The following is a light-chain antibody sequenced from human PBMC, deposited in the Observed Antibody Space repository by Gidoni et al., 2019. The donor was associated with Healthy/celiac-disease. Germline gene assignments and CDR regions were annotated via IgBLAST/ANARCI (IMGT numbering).Light chain of an antibody. Sequence: IQMTQSPSSLSASVGDRVTITCRASQSISSYLYWYQQKPGKAPKLLIYAASSLQSRVPSRFSGSGSGTDCTLTISSLQPEDFASYNCQQSYSTPPVTFGGGTKVESK. CDR1: QSISSY. J-gene: IGKJ4*01. CDR2: AAS. V-gene: IGKV1-39*01. CDR3: QQSYSTPPVT.